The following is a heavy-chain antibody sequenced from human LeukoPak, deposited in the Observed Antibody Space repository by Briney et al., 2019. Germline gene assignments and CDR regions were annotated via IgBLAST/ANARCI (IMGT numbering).Heavy chain of an antibody. Sequence: GGSLRLSCSASGFTFSSYAMHWVRQAPGKGLEYVSAISSNGGSTYYADSVKGRFTISRDNAKNTLYLQMNSLRAEDTAVYYCARVRPGTYFDYWGQGTLVTVSS. V-gene: IGHV3-64*04. CDR2: ISSNGGST. CDR3: ARVRPGTYFDY. D-gene: IGHD1-1*01. CDR1: GFTFSSYA. J-gene: IGHJ4*02.